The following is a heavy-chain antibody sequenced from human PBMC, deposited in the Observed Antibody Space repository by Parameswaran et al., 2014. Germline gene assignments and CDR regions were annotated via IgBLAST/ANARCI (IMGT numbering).Heavy chain of an antibody. CDR2: IYYSGST. D-gene: IGHD6-6*01. J-gene: IGHJ4*02. V-gene: IGHV4-39*07. CDR3: AGSIAVRGGTVDY. Sequence: WIRQPPGKGLEWIGNIYYSGSTYYSPSLKSRVIISVDTSKNQFSLKLSSVTAADTAMYYCAGSIAVRGGTVDYWGQGTLVTVSS.